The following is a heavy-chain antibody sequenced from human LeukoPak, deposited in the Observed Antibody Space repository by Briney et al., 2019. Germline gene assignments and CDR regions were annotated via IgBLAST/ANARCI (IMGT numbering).Heavy chain of an antibody. CDR1: GFTFSSFA. D-gene: IGHD3-22*01. CDR3: AKAYYDSSGYHPEYFQH. J-gene: IGHJ1*01. V-gene: IGHV3-23*01. Sequence: GGSLRLSCAASGFTFSSFAMTWVRQAPGKGLEWVSTISGSGVSTFFADSVKGRFTFSRDNSKNTLYLQMTSLRAEDTAVYYCAKAYYDSSGYHPEYFQHWGQGTLVTVSS. CDR2: ISGSGVST.